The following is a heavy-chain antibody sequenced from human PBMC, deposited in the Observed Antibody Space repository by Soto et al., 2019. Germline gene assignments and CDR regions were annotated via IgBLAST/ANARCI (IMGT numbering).Heavy chain of an antibody. CDR2: INHRGST. J-gene: IGHJ4*02. CDR1: GASFSGYY. D-gene: IGHD6-6*01. V-gene: IGHV4-34*01. Sequence: SETLSLTCAVYGASFSGYYWSWIRQPPGKGLEWIGEINHRGSTNYNPSLKSRVTTSVDTSKNQFSLKLSSVTAADTAVYYCARTSRFDSWGQGTLVTVS. CDR3: ARTSRFDS.